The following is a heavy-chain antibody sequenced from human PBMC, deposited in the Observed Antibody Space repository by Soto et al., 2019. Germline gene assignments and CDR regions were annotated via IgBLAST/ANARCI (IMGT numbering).Heavy chain of an antibody. Sequence: QLPLQESGSGLVNTSQTLSLNCAVSGGSISSGGYSWSWIRQPPGKGLEWIGYIYHSGSTYYNPSLKSRVTISVDRSKTHFSLKMSSVTAADTAVYYCARVPDVWGQGTTVTVSS. CDR2: IYHSGST. CDR1: GGSISSGGYS. CDR3: ARVPDV. V-gene: IGHV4-30-2*01. J-gene: IGHJ6*02.